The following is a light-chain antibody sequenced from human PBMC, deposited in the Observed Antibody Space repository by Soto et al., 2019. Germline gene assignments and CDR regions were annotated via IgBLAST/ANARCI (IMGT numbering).Light chain of an antibody. CDR3: HQTYTSPLT. J-gene: IGKJ4*01. V-gene: IGKV1-39*01. CDR1: QTISRY. CDR2: DAS. Sequence: DIPMTQSPSSLSASVGDRVTITCRASQTISRYLSRYQQTPGKAPNLLIYDASTLQSGVPSRFSERGSGTDFTLLISSMQPEDFATYYCHQTYTSPLTFGGGTKVEIK.